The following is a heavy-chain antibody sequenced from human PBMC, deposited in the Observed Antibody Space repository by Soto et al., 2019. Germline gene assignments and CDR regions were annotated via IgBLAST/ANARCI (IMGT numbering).Heavy chain of an antibody. CDR2: IKSKTDGGTT. CDR3: TTDSYYSLNRDRFDY. D-gene: IGHD3-10*01. V-gene: IGHV3-15*07. J-gene: IGHJ5*01. CDR1: GFTFSNAW. Sequence: GGSLRLSCAAYGFTFSNAWMNWVRQAPGKGLGWVGRIKSKTDGGTTDYAAPVKGRFAISRDDSKNMLYLQMNSLKTEDTDVYYCTTDSYYSLNRDRFDYWGLGTLVTVSS.